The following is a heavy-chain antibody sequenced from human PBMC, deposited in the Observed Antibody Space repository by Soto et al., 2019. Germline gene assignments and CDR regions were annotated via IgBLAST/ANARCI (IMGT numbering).Heavy chain of an antibody. CDR3: AKLQLGHIYYCAS. Sequence: EVQVLESGGGLVQPGGSLSFSCTPSVFNHAMSWVRQAPGKGLEWVSAISGGGASTYYAASVKGRFTISRDTSKVIVYLQMNSLRGDHTAVYYGAKLQLGHIYYCASWGLGTLITVS. CDR1: VFNHA. D-gene: IGHD1-1*01. J-gene: IGHJ4*02. CDR2: ISGGGAST. V-gene: IGHV3-23*01.